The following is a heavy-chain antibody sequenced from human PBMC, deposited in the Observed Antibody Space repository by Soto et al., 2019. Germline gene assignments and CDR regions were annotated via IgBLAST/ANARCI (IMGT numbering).Heavy chain of an antibody. Sequence: QVQLMQSGAEVKKPGASVKVSCKASGDTFTDYYIHWVRQAPGQGLEWMGTVNPSGGHTTYAQHFLGRVTMTRDTSPTALYMELTSLTSDATAIYYCARGGHVVVATAALDYWGQGTLVTVSS. CDR2: VNPSGGHT. CDR3: ARGGHVVVATAALDY. V-gene: IGHV1-46*01. J-gene: IGHJ4*02. CDR1: GDTFTDYY. D-gene: IGHD2-21*02.